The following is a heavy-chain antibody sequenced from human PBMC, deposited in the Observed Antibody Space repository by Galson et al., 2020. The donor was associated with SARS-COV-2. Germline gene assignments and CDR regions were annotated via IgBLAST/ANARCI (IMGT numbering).Heavy chain of an antibody. D-gene: IGHD2-2*01. V-gene: IGHV3-30*02. CDR2: IWYDGSKK. Sequence: GGSLRLSCAGSGFSFGSYGMHWVRQAPGKGLEWVAFIWYDGSKKYYADSVKGRFTISRDNSKDTVYLHMNSLRPEDTAMFFCAKGNLVPAGPMDAFDIWGQGTMVNVSS. J-gene: IGHJ3*02. CDR1: GFSFGSYG. CDR3: AKGNLVPAGPMDAFDI.